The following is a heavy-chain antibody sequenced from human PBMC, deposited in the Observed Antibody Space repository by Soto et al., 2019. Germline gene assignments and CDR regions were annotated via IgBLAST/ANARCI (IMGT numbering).Heavy chain of an antibody. J-gene: IGHJ6*02. V-gene: IGHV1-69*01. CDR3: ATGGHNDGYNVYHGMDV. D-gene: IGHD5-18*01. CDR2: VIPLFYTA. CDR1: GGIFTNNA. Sequence: QVQAVQSGAEVKKPGSSVKVSCKVSGGIFTNNAISWVRQAPGQGLEWLGGVIPLFYTAYYAQSFLGRLRIYADGATTTAYMELSGLTSADTAVYFCATGGHNDGYNVYHGMDVWGQGNTVTVS.